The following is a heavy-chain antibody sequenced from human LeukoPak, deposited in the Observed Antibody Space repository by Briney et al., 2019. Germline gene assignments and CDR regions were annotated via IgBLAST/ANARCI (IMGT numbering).Heavy chain of an antibody. D-gene: IGHD6-6*01. J-gene: IGHJ5*02. CDR2: IYTSGST. Sequence: PSETLSLTCTVSGGSISSYYWSWIRQPAGKGLEWIGRIYTSGSTNYNPSLKSRVTMSVDTSKNQFSPKLSSVTAADTAVYYCARDGRSSNRGYNWFDPWGQGTLVTVSS. CDR1: GGSISSYY. CDR3: ARDGRSSNRGYNWFDP. V-gene: IGHV4-4*07.